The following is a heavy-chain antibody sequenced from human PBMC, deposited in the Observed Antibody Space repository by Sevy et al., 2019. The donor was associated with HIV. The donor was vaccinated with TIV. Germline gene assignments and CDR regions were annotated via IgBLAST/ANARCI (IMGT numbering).Heavy chain of an antibody. CDR3: ARFYDGSGSYFYDY. CDR1: GYTFTGSY. CDR2: FNPNSGGT. D-gene: IGHD3-10*01. Sequence: GESLKISCKASGYTFTGSYMHWVRQAPGQGLEWMGWFNPNSGGTNYAQKFQGRVTMTRDTSISTAYMELSRLRSDDTAVYYSARFYDGSGSYFYDYWGQGTLVTVSS. J-gene: IGHJ4*02. V-gene: IGHV1-2*02.